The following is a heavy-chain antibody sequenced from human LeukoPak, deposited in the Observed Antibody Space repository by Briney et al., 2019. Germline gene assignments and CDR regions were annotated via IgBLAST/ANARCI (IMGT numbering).Heavy chain of an antibody. V-gene: IGHV4-59*01. CDR2: IYYSGST. D-gene: IGHD5-18*01. CDR3: ARKGYSYGYMGYYYGMDV. J-gene: IGHJ6*02. Sequence: KASETLSLTCTVSGSSISSYYWSWIRQPPGKGLEWIGYIYYSGSTNYNPSLKSRVTISVDTSKNQFSLKLSSVTAADTAVYYCARKGYSYGYMGYYYGMDVWGQGTTVTVSS. CDR1: GSSISSYY.